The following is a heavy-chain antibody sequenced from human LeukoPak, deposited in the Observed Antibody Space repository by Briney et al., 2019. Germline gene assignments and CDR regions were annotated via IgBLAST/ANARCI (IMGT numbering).Heavy chain of an antibody. CDR2: IYSGGST. V-gene: IGHV3-66*02. Sequence: GGSLRLSCAASGFTVSSNYMSWVRQAPGKGLEWVSVIYSGGSTYYADSVKGRFTISRDNSKNTLYLQMSSLRAEDTAVYYCASSYDFWSGYYDYWGQGTLVTVSS. CDR3: ASSYDFWSGYYDY. CDR1: GFTVSSNY. J-gene: IGHJ4*02. D-gene: IGHD3-3*01.